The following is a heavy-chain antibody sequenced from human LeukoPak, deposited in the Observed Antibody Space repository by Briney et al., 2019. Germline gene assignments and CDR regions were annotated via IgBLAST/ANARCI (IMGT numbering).Heavy chain of an antibody. CDR2: ISYDGSNK. D-gene: IGHD3-22*01. J-gene: IGHJ4*02. V-gene: IGHV3-30*18. Sequence: GGSLRLSCAASGITFSTYAMSWVRQAPGKGLEWVAVISYDGSNKYYADSVKGRFTISRDNSKNTLYLQMNSLRAEDTAVYYCANSYYYDSSGYYPAGEWGQGTLVTVSS. CDR1: GITFSTYA. CDR3: ANSYYYDSSGYYPAGE.